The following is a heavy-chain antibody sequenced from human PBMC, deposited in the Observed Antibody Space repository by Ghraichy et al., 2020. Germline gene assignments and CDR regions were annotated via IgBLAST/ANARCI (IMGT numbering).Heavy chain of an antibody. J-gene: IGHJ3*01. D-gene: IGHD6-13*01. V-gene: IGHV4-39*01. CDR1: GGSISSSGYF. Sequence: SETLSLTCTVSGGSISSSGYFWGCIRQSPGKGLEWIGSISYSGSTYYNPSLKSRVTISVDTSKNQFSLKLSSVTAVDTAVYYCARHYRWGSTWWVGFDFWCQDTIVTVSS. CDR3: ARHYRWGSTWWVGFDF. CDR2: ISYSGST.